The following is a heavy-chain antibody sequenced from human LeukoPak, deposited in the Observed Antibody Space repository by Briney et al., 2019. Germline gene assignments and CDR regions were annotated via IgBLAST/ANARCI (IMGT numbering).Heavy chain of an antibody. V-gene: IGHV3-23*01. CDR3: ANSGSYFRIEYMDV. Sequence: GGSLRLSCAASGFTFSSYAMSWVRQAPGKGLEWVSTISNSDGSTYYADSVKGRFTISRDNSENTLYLQMNSLRAEDTAVYSCANSGSYFRIEYMDVWGKGTTVTVSS. J-gene: IGHJ6*03. CDR1: GFTFSSYA. CDR2: ISNSDGST. D-gene: IGHD1-26*01.